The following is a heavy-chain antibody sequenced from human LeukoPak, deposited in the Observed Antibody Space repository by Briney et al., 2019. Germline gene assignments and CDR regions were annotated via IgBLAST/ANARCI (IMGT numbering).Heavy chain of an antibody. J-gene: IGHJ4*02. Sequence: SDTLSLTCAVSGYSISSSNWWGWIRQPPGKGLEWIGYIHYSGSIYYNPSLKSRVTMSVDTSKNQFSLKLSSVTAVDTPVYYCTRSDDYYGAGSYYMDWVQGTLVTGSS. V-gene: IGHV4-28*05. CDR3: TRSDDYYGAGSYYMD. CDR1: GYSISSSNW. CDR2: IHYSGSI. D-gene: IGHD3-10*01.